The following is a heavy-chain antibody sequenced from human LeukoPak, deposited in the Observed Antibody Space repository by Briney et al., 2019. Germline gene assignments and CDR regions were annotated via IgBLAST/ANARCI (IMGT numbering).Heavy chain of an antibody. D-gene: IGHD6-13*01. CDR3: AREAAAGTITDY. CDR2: IKQDGSEK. J-gene: IGHJ4*02. Sequence: GGSLRLSCAASGFTFSNYWMSWVRQAPGKGLEWVANIKQDGSEKYYVDSVKGRFTISRDNAKNSLYLQMNSLRAEDTAVYYCAREAAAGTITDYWGQGTLVTVSS. V-gene: IGHV3-7*01. CDR1: GFTFSNYW.